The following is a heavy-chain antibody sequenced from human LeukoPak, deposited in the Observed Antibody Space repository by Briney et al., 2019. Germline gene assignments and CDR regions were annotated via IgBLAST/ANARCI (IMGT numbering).Heavy chain of an antibody. V-gene: IGHV1-18*01. D-gene: IGHD3-9*01. CDR1: GYTFTSYG. Sequence: ASVKVSCKASGYTFTSYGISWVRQAPGQGLEWMGWISAYNGNTNYAQRLQDRVTMTTDTSTSTAYMELRSLRSDDTAVYYCVSGRTYYDILTGYLPGMATFDYWGQGTLVTVSS. J-gene: IGHJ4*02. CDR2: ISAYNGNT. CDR3: VSGRTYYDILTGYLPGMATFDY.